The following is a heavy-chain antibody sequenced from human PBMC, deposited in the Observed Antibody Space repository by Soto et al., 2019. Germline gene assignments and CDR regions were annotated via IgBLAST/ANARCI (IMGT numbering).Heavy chain of an antibody. J-gene: IGHJ6*02. D-gene: IGHD6-6*01. CDR1: GFTFSSYA. Sequence: GGSLRLSCAASGFTFSSYALHWVRQAPGKGQEWVAVISYDGSNKYYADSVKGRFTISRDNSKNTLYLQMNSLRAEDTAVYYCARDPGEYSSSNYYYYGMDVWGQGTTVTVSS. CDR2: ISYDGSNK. V-gene: IGHV3-30-3*01. CDR3: ARDPGEYSSSNYYYYGMDV.